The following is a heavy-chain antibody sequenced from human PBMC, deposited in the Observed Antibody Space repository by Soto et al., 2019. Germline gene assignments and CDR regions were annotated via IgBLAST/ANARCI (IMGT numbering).Heavy chain of an antibody. V-gene: IGHV4-30-2*01. Sequence: PSETLSLTCAVSGCSISSGGYSWNWIRQPLGKGLEWIGYIYHSGSTYYNPSLKSRVTISVDKSKNQFSLKLTSVTAADTAVYYCARDQLEGNWFDPWGQGTLVTVSS. D-gene: IGHD1-1*01. CDR1: GCSISSGGYS. J-gene: IGHJ5*02. CDR3: ARDQLEGNWFDP. CDR2: IYHSGST.